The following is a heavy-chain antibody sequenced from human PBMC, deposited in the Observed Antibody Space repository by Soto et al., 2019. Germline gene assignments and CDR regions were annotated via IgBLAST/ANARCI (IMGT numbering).Heavy chain of an antibody. V-gene: IGHV4-59*12. CDR1: GGSISSYY. Sequence: SETLSLTCTVSGGSISSYYWSWIRQPPGKGLEWMGYIYYSGITNYNPSLKSRVTISLDTSKNQFSLKLSSVTAADTAVYYCARGSSIAGLYYGMDVWGQGTTVTVSS. J-gene: IGHJ6*02. D-gene: IGHD6-6*01. CDR2: IYYSGIT. CDR3: ARGSSIAGLYYGMDV.